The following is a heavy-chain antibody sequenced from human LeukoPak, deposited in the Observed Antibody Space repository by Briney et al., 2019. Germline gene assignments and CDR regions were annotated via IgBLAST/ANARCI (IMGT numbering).Heavy chain of an antibody. CDR2: IYTSGST. Sequence: TSETLSLTCTVSGGSISSYYWSWIRQPAGKGLEWIGRIYTSGSTNYNPSLKSRVTMSVDTSKNQFSLKLSSVTAADTAVYYCARYYYGSGSFVNSFDPWGQGTLVTVSS. CDR1: GGSISSYY. D-gene: IGHD3-10*01. J-gene: IGHJ5*02. V-gene: IGHV4-4*07. CDR3: ARYYYGSGSFVNSFDP.